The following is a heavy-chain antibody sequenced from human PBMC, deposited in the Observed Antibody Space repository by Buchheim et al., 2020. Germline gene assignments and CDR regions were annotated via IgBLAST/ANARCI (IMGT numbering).Heavy chain of an antibody. J-gene: IGHJ4*02. V-gene: IGHV4-59*11. D-gene: IGHD6-13*01. CDR2: ITHSWNI. CDR1: GVSISSHD. Sequence: QVQLQESGPGLVKPSETLSLICSVSGVSISSHDWSWIRQPPGKRLEWIGQITHSWNIYYHSSLKSRVTISIDTSENQLSLKLNSVTVADTAAYYCAKGGQQLDYWGQG. CDR3: AKGGQQLDY.